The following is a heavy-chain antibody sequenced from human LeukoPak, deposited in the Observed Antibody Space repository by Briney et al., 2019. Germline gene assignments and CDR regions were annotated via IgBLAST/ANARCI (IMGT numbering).Heavy chain of an antibody. CDR1: GGSISSSSYY. CDR3: ARGLADGSGTTYYYYYYMDV. CDR2: IYYSGST. D-gene: IGHD3-10*01. V-gene: IGHV4-39*01. Sequence: SETLSLTCAVSGGSISSSSYYWDWIRQPPGKGLEWIASIYYSGSTYYNPSLKSRVTISVDTSKNQFSLKLSSVTAADTAVYYCARGLADGSGTTYYYYYYMDVWGKGTTVTVSS. J-gene: IGHJ6*03.